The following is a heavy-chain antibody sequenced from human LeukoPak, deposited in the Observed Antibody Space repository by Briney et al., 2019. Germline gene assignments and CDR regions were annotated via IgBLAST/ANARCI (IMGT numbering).Heavy chain of an antibody. Sequence: SETLSLTCTVSGGSISSSSYYWGWIRQPPGKGLEWIGSIYYSGSTYYNPSLKSRVTISVDTSKNQFSLKLSSVTAADTAVYYCARGNSSSWYFDYWGQGTLVTVSS. CDR1: GGSISSSSYY. V-gene: IGHV4-39*07. CDR3: ARGNSSSWYFDY. J-gene: IGHJ4*02. CDR2: IYYSGST. D-gene: IGHD6-6*01.